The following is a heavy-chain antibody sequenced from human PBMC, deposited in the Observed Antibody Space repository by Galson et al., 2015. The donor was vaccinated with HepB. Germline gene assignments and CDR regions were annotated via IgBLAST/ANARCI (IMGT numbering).Heavy chain of an antibody. CDR3: ATGRGFLLRY. V-gene: IGHV3-53*01. CDR2: ITTDGST. D-gene: IGHD3-22*01. J-gene: IGHJ4*02. Sequence: FLRLSCAASGFTVSSDYVHWVRQAPGKGLGWVSVITTDGSTYYADSAKGRFTISRDSSKNTVSLQMNSLRADDTAVYYCATGRGFLLRYWGQGTLVTVSS. CDR1: GFTVSSDY.